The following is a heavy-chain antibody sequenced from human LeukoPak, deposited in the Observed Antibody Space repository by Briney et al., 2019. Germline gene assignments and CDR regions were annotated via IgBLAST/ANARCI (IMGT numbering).Heavy chain of an antibody. J-gene: IGHJ4*02. V-gene: IGHV3-30*03. D-gene: IGHD6-19*01. CDR1: GFTFSRYW. CDR3: ARDGTLDSSGWVSAPPFDY. Sequence: PGGSLRLSCAASGFTFSRYWMNWVRQAPGKGLEWVAVISYDGGNKYYTDSVKGRFTISRDNSKNTLYLQMNSLRPEDTAMYYCARDGTLDSSGWVSAPPFDYWGQGTLVTVSS. CDR2: ISYDGGNK.